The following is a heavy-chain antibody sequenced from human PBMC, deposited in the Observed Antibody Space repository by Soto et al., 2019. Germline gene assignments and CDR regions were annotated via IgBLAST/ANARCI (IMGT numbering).Heavy chain of an antibody. CDR3: ARLLRFKGGIDY. D-gene: IGHD1-26*01. Sequence: QITLKESGPTLVKPTQTLTLTCTFSGFSLSTSGVGVGWIRQPPGKALEWLALIYCDDDKLYSPSLKSRLTITTETFQNLVVLTMTTMDPVDTATYFCARLLRFKGGIDYGGQGTLSTIYS. CDR2: IYCDDDK. CDR1: GFSLSTSGVG. J-gene: IGHJ4*02. V-gene: IGHV2-5*02.